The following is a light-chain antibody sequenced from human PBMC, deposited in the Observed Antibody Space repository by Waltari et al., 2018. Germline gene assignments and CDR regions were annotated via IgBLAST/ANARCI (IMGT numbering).Light chain of an antibody. CDR2: DDS. V-gene: IGLV3-21*02. Sequence: SSVLTQPPSVSVAPGQTARITCGGNDIRSKIGHSHQQKPGQAPVLVVYDDSDRPSGIPERFSGSKSGNTATLTISRVEAGDEADFYCQVWDSSSDQGVFGGGTKLTVL. CDR1: DIRSKI. CDR3: QVWDSSSDQGV. J-gene: IGLJ3*02.